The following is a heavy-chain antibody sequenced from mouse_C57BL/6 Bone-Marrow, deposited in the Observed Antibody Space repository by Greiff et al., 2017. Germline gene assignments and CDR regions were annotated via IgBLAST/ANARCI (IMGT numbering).Heavy chain of an antibody. Sequence: EVKLMESGGGLVKPGGSLKLSCAASGFTFSSYTMSWVRQTPEKRLEWVATISGGGGNTYYPDSVKGRFTISRDIAKNTLYLQMSSLRSEDTALYYCARHYYGSRGWYFDVWGTGTTVTVSS. CDR2: ISGGGGNT. V-gene: IGHV5-9*01. CDR1: GFTFSSYT. D-gene: IGHD1-1*01. J-gene: IGHJ1*03. CDR3: ARHYYGSRGWYFDV.